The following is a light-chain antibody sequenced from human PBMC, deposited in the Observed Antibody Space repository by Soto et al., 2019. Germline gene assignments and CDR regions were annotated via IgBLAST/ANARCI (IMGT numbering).Light chain of an antibody. CDR2: GSH. Sequence: EIVLTQSPGTLSLSPGERVTLSCRASQSVSSNYLAWYQQRPGQARGLLIYGSHNRATGIPDRFSGSASGTDFTLTISRLEPEDFAVYYCQQYDGSPLYTFGQGTKLEI. V-gene: IGKV3-20*01. J-gene: IGKJ2*01. CDR3: QQYDGSPLYT. CDR1: QSVSSNY.